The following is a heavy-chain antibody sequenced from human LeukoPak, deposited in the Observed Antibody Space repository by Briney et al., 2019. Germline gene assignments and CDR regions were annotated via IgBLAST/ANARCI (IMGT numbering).Heavy chain of an antibody. D-gene: IGHD2-2*01. J-gene: IGHJ6*03. CDR3: ARDQAQLLSMYYYYYMDV. V-gene: IGHV4-39*07. CDR2: IYYSGST. Sequence: PSETLSLTCTVSGGSISSSSYYWGWLRQPPGKGLEWIGSIYYSGSTYYNPSLKSRVTISVDTSKNQFSLKLSSVTAADTAVYYCARDQAQLLSMYYYYYMDVWGKGTTVTVSS. CDR1: GGSISSSSYY.